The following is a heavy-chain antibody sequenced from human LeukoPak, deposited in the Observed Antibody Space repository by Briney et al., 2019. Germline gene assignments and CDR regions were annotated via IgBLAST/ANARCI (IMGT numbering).Heavy chain of an antibody. V-gene: IGHV3-23*01. CDR2: ISESGGRT. Sequence: PGGSLRLSCAAAGITFTWYAMSWVRQAPGKRPEWVSAISESGGRTYYADSVKGRFTISRDNSNNTLSLQMNSLRAEDTAVYYCANGYSSTWSSADPWGQGILVTVSS. CDR1: GITFTWYA. CDR3: ANGYSSTWSSADP. J-gene: IGHJ5*02. D-gene: IGHD6-13*01.